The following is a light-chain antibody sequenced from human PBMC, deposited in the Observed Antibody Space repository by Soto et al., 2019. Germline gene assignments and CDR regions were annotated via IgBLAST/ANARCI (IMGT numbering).Light chain of an antibody. V-gene: IGKV4-1*01. Sequence: DIVMTQSPDSLAGSLGERATINCKSSQSVLYSSNNKNYLVWYQQHPGQAPRLLIYGASSRATGIPDRFSGSGSGTDFSLTIRRLEPDDFAVYYCQKYGNFWTFGQGTKVDIK. CDR1: QSVLYSSNNKNY. J-gene: IGKJ1*01. CDR2: GAS. CDR3: QKYGNFWT.